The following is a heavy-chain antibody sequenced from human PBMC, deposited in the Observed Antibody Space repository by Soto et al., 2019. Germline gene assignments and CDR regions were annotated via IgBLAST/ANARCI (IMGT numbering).Heavy chain of an antibody. J-gene: IGHJ6*02. CDR1: GGSFSGYY. Sequence: SETLSLTCAVYGGSFSGYYLSWIRQPPGKGLEWIGEINHSGSTNYNPSLKSRVTISVDTSKNQFSLKLSSVTAADTAVYYCAREWYYYEYYGMDVWGQGTTVTVSS. V-gene: IGHV4-34*01. D-gene: IGHD2-8*01. CDR2: INHSGST. CDR3: AREWYYYEYYGMDV.